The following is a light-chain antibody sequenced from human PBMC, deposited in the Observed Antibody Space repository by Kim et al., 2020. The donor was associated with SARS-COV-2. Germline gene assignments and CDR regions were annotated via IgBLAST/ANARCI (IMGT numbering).Light chain of an antibody. CDR3: QQSYGTPWT. V-gene: IGKV1-39*01. Sequence: GDRVTVTCRASQSIDTYLSWYQQKPGKAPKLLIYAASSLQSGVSSKFSGSGSGTEFTLTISSLQAEDFATYYCQQSYGTPWTFGQGTKVDIK. J-gene: IGKJ1*01. CDR1: QSIDTY. CDR2: AAS.